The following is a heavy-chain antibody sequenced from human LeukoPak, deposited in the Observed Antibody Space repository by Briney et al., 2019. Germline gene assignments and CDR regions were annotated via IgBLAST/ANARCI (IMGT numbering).Heavy chain of an antibody. CDR1: GFTFSGYG. Sequence: GGSLRLSCAASGFTFSGYGMTWVPQAPGRGLEWVSTIVSSDTYYGDSVKGRFTISRDNSKNTVYLQMNSLRVEDTAVYYCAKLPLVGTFFDYWGQGTLVTVSS. D-gene: IGHD1-26*01. CDR3: AKLPLVGTFFDY. V-gene: IGHV3-23*01. J-gene: IGHJ4*02. CDR2: IVSSDT.